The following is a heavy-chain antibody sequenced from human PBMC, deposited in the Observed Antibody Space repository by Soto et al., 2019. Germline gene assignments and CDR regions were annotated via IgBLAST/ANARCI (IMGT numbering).Heavy chain of an antibody. J-gene: IGHJ6*02. D-gene: IGHD1-26*01. CDR2: IWCDGSND. CDR1: GFTFSNYG. V-gene: IGHV3-33*01. Sequence: PGGSLRLSCAASGFTFSNYGMHWVRQAPGKGLEWVAIIWCDGSNDYYVDSVKGRFTISRDNTKNTLSLQMNSLRAEDTAVYYCARDRWEFQLFYYGLDVWGQGTTVTVSS. CDR3: ARDRWEFQLFYYGLDV.